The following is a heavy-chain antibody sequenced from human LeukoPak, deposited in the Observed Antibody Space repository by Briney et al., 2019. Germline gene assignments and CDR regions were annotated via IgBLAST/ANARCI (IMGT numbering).Heavy chain of an antibody. V-gene: IGHV4-59*08. CDR1: GGSISSYY. CDR2: IYYSGST. J-gene: IGHJ5*02. D-gene: IGHD3-10*01. CDR3: ARHGIWFGDTNRWFDP. Sequence: SETLSLTCTVSGGSISSYYWSWIRQPPGRGLEWIGYIYYSGSTNYNPSLTSRVTISVDTSKNQFSLRLTSVTAADTAVYFCARHGIWFGDTNRWFDPWGQGTLSPSPQ.